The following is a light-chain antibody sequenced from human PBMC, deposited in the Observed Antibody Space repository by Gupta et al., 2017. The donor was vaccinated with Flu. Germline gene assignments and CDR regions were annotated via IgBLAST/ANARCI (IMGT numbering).Light chain of an antibody. J-gene: IGKJ1*01. V-gene: IGKV1-39*01. CDR2: AAS. CDR3: QQSYSIPLT. CDR1: QSIKSN. Sequence: QMIHSPPSWSESVGDSLTITCQASQSIKSNLHWYQQKPGEVPKVLIYAASGLQSGVPPRFSGSGSGTAFTFTISSLQPEDFATYYCQQSYSIPLTFGQGTKVEIK.